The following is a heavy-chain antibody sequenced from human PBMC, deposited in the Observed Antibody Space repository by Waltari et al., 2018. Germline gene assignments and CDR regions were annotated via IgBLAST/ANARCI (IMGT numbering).Heavy chain of an antibody. V-gene: IGHV3-53*01. CDR1: GFTVSSNY. D-gene: IGHD3-16*01. CDR2: IYSGGST. J-gene: IGHJ4*02. CDR3: ARDERGDIDY. Sequence: SLRLSCTASGFTVSSNYMSWVRQAPGKGLEWVSVIYSGGSTYYADSVKGRFTISRDNSKNTLYLQMNSLRAEDTAVYYCARDERGDIDYWGQGTLVTVSS.